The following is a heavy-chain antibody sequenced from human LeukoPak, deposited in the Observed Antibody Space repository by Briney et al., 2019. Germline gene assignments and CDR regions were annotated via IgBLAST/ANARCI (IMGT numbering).Heavy chain of an antibody. Sequence: ASVKVSCKASGYSFTSYYMHWVRQAPGQGLEWMGIIIPSGGSTSYAQKFQGRVTMTRDTSTSTVYMELSSLRSEDTAVYYCATDCSSTSCYVRSYYYYGMDVWGQGTMVTVSS. CDR2: IIPSGGST. CDR1: GYSFTSYY. J-gene: IGHJ6*02. CDR3: ATDCSSTSCYVRSYYYYGMDV. D-gene: IGHD2-2*01. V-gene: IGHV1-46*01.